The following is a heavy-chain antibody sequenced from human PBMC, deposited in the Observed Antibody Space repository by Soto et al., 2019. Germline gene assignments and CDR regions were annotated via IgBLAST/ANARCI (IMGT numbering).Heavy chain of an antibody. J-gene: IGHJ4*02. D-gene: IGHD6-19*01. Sequence: SETLSLTCPVSGGSISSSSYYWGWIRQPPGKGLEWIGSIYYSGSTYYNPSLKSRVTISVDRSKNQFSLKLSSVTAADTAVYYWARAGDSSGPVALGYWGQGTLVTVSS. V-gene: IGHV4-39*07. CDR2: IYYSGST. CDR3: ARAGDSSGPVALGY. CDR1: GGSISSSSYY.